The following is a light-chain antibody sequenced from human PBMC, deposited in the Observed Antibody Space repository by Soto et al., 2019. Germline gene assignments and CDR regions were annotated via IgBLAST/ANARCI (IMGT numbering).Light chain of an antibody. J-gene: IGKJ1*01. CDR1: QTISSW. CDR2: KAS. Sequence: DIQMTQSPSTLSGSLGDRFTMTCLASQTISSWLAWYQQKPGKAPKLLIYKASTLKSGVPSRFSGSGSGTEFTLTISSLQPDDFATYYCQHYNSYSEAFGQGTKVDIK. V-gene: IGKV1-5*03. CDR3: QHYNSYSEA.